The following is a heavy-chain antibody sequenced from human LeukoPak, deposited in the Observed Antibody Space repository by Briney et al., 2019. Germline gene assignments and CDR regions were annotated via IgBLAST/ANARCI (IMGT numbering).Heavy chain of an antibody. V-gene: IGHV4-39*07. Sequence: PSETLSLTCTVSGGSISSSSYYWGWIRQPPGKGLEWIGSIYYSGSTNYNPSLKSRVTISVDTSKNQFSLKLSSVTAADTAVYYCARDVEGDYFDYWGQGTLVTVSS. CDR2: IYYSGST. CDR3: ARDVEGDYFDY. J-gene: IGHJ4*02. CDR1: GGSISSSSYY. D-gene: IGHD1-26*01.